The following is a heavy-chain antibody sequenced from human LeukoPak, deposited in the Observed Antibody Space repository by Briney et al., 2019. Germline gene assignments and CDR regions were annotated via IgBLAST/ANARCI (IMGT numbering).Heavy chain of an antibody. CDR1: GGSISSYY. J-gene: IGHJ4*02. Sequence: SETLSLTCTVSGGSISSYYWSWIRQPPGKGLEWIGNIYYSGNTYYSPSLKSRITISVDTSKNQFSLKLSPVTAADTAVYYCARDGRSDYSSSWFFDYWGQGTLVTVSS. V-gene: IGHV4-30-4*01. D-gene: IGHD6-13*01. CDR3: ARDGRSDYSSSWFFDY. CDR2: IYYSGNT.